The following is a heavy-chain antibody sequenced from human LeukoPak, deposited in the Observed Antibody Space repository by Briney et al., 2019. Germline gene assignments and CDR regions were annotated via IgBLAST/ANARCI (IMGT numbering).Heavy chain of an antibody. V-gene: IGHV1-18*01. D-gene: IGHD1-26*01. CDR3: ARGSPRYSGSLGLDY. J-gene: IGHJ4*02. CDR2: ISAYNGNT. Sequence: ASVKVSCKASGYTFTSYGISWVRQAPGQGLEWMGWISAYNGNTNYAQKLQGRVTMTTDTSTSTAYMELRSLRSDDTAVYYCARGSPRYSGSLGLDYWGQGTLVTVSS. CDR1: GYTFTSYG.